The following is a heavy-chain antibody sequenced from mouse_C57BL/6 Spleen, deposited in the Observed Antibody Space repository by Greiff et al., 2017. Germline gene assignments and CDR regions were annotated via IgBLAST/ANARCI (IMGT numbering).Heavy chain of an antibody. V-gene: IGHV1-53*01. D-gene: IGHD1-2*01. CDR2: INPSNGGT. J-gene: IGHJ4*01. CDR3: ARSPRLRGAMDY. CDR1: GYTFTSYW. Sequence: QVQLQQSGTELVKPGASVKLSCKASGYTFTSYWMHWVKQRPGQGLEWIGNINPSNGGTNYNEKFKSKATLTVDKSSSTAYMQLSSLTSEDSAVYYCARSPRLRGAMDYWGQGTSVTVSS.